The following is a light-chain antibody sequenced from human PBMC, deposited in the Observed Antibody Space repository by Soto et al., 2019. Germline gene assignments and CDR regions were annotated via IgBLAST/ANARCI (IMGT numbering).Light chain of an antibody. CDR3: CSYAGSSTYYV. Sequence: QSALTQPASVSGSPGQSITISCTGTSSDVGTYNLVSWYQQHPGKAPKLMIYEGTKRPSGISNRLSGSKSGNTASLTISGLQAEDEADYYCCSYAGSSTYYVFGTGTKLTVL. V-gene: IGLV2-23*01. J-gene: IGLJ1*01. CDR1: SSDVGTYNL. CDR2: EGT.